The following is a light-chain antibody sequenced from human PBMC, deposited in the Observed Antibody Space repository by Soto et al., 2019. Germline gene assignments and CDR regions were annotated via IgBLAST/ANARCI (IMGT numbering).Light chain of an antibody. CDR1: SGDVGGFDY. Sequence: QSVLTQPPSASGSPGQSVTISCTGTSGDVGGFDYVSWYQKHPGKAPKLVIYEVSNRPSGVPNRFSGSKSGNTASLTISGLQAEDEADYYCSSYTSSSTYVFGAGTKVTVL. V-gene: IGLV2-14*01. J-gene: IGLJ1*01. CDR3: SSYTSSSTYV. CDR2: EVS.